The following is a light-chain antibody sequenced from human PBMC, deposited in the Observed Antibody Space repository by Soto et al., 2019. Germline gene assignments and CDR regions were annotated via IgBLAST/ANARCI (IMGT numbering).Light chain of an antibody. CDR2: DAF. J-gene: IGKJ4*01. CDR1: QSVRSN. Sequence: EIVLTQSPATVSFSPGERATLSYRASQSVRSNLAWYQPKPGQAPRLLIYDAFNRATGIPARFSGSGSGTDYTLTIDSLQTEDIAIYCCQHRTNWPRLTFGEGTKVEIK. V-gene: IGKV3-11*01. CDR3: QHRTNWPRLT.